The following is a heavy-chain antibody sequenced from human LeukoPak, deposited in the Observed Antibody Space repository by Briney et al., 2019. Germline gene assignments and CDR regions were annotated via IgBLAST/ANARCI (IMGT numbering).Heavy chain of an antibody. CDR3: AGAAPFGWFDP. CDR2: ISSSSTI. V-gene: IGHV3-48*04. J-gene: IGHJ5*02. CDR1: GFTFSSYS. Sequence: PGGSLRLSCAASGFTFSSYSMNWVRQAPGKGLEWVSYISSSSTIYYADSVKGRFTISRDNAKNSLYLQMNSLRAEDTAVYYCAGAAPFGWFDPWGQGTLVTVSS. D-gene: IGHD3-3*01.